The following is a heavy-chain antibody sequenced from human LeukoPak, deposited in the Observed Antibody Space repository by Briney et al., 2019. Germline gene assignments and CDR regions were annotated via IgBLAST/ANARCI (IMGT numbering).Heavy chain of an antibody. CDR2: IYYSGST. CDR3: ARGGYYYYMDV. CDR1: GGSISSYY. V-gene: IGHV4-59*01. Sequence: SETLSLTCTVSGGSISSYYWSWIRQPPGKGLEWIGYIYYSGSTSYNPSLKSRVTISVDTSKNQFSLKLSSVTAADTAVYYCARGGYYYYMDVWGKGTTVTISS. J-gene: IGHJ6*03. D-gene: IGHD2-15*01.